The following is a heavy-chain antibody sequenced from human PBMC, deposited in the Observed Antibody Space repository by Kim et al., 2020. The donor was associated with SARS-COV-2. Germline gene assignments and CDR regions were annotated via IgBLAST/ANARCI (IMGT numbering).Heavy chain of an antibody. CDR3: AKDQLTSLGYCSSTSCYGSYFDY. J-gene: IGHJ4*02. V-gene: IGHV3-30*18. D-gene: IGHD2-2*01. CDR1: GFTFSSYG. CDR2: ISYDGSNK. Sequence: GGSLRLSCAASGFTFSSYGMHWVRQAPGKGLEWVAVISYDGSNKYYADSVKGRFTISRDNSKNTLYLQMNSLRAEDTAVYYCAKDQLTSLGYCSSTSCYGSYFDYWGQGTLVTVSS.